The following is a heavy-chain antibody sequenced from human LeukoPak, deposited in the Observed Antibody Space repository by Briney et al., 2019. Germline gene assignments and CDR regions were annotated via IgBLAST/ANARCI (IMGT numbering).Heavy chain of an antibody. J-gene: IGHJ3*02. Sequence: PGGSLRLSCAASGFIVSDNYMTWVRQAPGKGLEWVSSIYSGGSTYYVDSVKGRFTISRDNSKNTLYLQMNSLRAEDTAVYYCARDVYYYDKAFDIWGQGTMVTVSS. CDR1: GFIVSDNY. V-gene: IGHV3-53*01. CDR2: IYSGGST. D-gene: IGHD3-22*01. CDR3: ARDVYYYDKAFDI.